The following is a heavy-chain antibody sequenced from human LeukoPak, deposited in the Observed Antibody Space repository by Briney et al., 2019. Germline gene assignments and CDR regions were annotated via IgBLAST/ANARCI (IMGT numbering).Heavy chain of an antibody. D-gene: IGHD3-10*01. J-gene: IGHJ6*02. CDR3: ARALYYYGSGSYSRHYYYYGMDV. CDR2: INPNSGGT. Sequence: WASVKVSCKASGYTFTGYYMHWVRQAPGQGLEWMGWINPNSGGTNYAQKFQGRVTMTRDTSISTAYMELSRLRSDDTAVYYCARALYYYGSGSYSRHYYYYGMDVWGQGTTVTVSS. CDR1: GYTFTGYY. V-gene: IGHV1-2*02.